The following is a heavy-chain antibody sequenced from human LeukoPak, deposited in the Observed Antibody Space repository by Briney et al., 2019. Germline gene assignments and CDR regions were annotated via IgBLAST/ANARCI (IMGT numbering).Heavy chain of an antibody. V-gene: IGHV5-51*01. CDR3: ARPSAYGEDAFDV. Sequence: GESLKISCKGSGYSFTNYWIGWVRQMPGKGLEWMGVIYPIDSDTRYSPSFRGQVTFSADKSISTAYLQGSSLKASDTAMHYCARPSAYGEDAFDVWGQGTMVTVSS. CDR1: GYSFTNYW. J-gene: IGHJ3*01. CDR2: IYPIDSDT. D-gene: IGHD2-21*01.